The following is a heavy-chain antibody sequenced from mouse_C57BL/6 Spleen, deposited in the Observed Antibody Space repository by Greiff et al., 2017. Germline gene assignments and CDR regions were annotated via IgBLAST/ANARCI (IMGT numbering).Heavy chain of an antibody. CDR3: ARGEGYAMDD. Sequence: QVQLQQSGPELVKPGASVKISCKASGYAFSSSWMNWVKQRPGKGLEWIGRIYPGDGGTNYNGKFKGKATLTADKSSSTAYMQLSSLTSEDSAVYFCARGEGYAMDDWGQGTSVTVSS. V-gene: IGHV1-82*01. J-gene: IGHJ4*01. CDR1: GYAFSSSW. CDR2: IYPGDGGT.